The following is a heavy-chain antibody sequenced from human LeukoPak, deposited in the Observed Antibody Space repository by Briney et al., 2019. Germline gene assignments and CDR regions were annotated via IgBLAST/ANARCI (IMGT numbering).Heavy chain of an antibody. CDR3: ACLTTADAFDI. V-gene: IGHV4-61*01. D-gene: IGHD3-22*01. J-gene: IGHJ3*02. Sequence: SETLSLTCTVSGGSISSGSYYWSWIRQPPGKGLEWIGYIYDSGSTNYNPSLKSRVTISVDTSKNQFSLKPSSVTAADTAVYYCACLTTADAFDIWGQGTTVTVSS. CDR1: GGSISSGSYY. CDR2: IYDSGST.